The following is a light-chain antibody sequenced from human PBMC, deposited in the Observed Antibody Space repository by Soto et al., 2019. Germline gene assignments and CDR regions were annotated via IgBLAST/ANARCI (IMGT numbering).Light chain of an antibody. Sequence: QSVLTQPASVSGSPGQSITISCTGSGRDIGAYDYVSWYQQHPGKAPKLLIYGVKNRPSGVSYRFSASKSAFTASLTISGLQAEDEAHYYCSSYTTGYFYVFGPGTKVTVL. CDR1: GRDIGAYDY. J-gene: IGLJ1*01. CDR3: SSYTTGYFYV. V-gene: IGLV2-14*01. CDR2: GVK.